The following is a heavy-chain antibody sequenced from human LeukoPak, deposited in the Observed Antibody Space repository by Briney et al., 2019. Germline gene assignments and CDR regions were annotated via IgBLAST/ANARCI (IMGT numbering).Heavy chain of an antibody. D-gene: IGHD3-22*01. V-gene: IGHV4-59*08. J-gene: IGHJ5*02. CDR2: IYYSGST. CDR1: GGSISSYY. Sequence: SETLSLTCTISGGSISSYYWSWIRQPPGKGLEWIGYIYYSGSTNYNPSLKSRVTISVDTSKNQFSLKLSSVTAADTAVYYCARHWDDSSGYYSLIHWFDPWGQGTLVTVSS. CDR3: ARHWDDSSGYYSLIHWFDP.